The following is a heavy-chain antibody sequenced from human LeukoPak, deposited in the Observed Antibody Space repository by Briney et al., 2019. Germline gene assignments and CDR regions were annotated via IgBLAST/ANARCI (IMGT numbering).Heavy chain of an antibody. Sequence: GGSLRLSCAASGFTFSSYAMSWVRQAPGKGLEWVSAISGSGGSTYYADSVKGRFTISRDNSKNTLYLQMNSLRAEDTAVYYCAATSGQGIVRLITLDYWGQGTLVTVSS. CDR1: GFTFSSYA. J-gene: IGHJ4*02. D-gene: IGHD3-22*01. CDR2: ISGSGGST. V-gene: IGHV3-23*01. CDR3: AATSGQGIVRLITLDY.